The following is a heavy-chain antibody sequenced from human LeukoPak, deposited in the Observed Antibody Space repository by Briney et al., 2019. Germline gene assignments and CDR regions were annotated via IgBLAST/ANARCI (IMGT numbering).Heavy chain of an antibody. D-gene: IGHD3-9*01. Sequence: PGRSLRLSCAASGFTFSSYGMHWVRQAPGKGLEWVAVISYDRSNKYYADSVKGRFTISRDNSQNTLYLQMNSLRAEDTAVYYCAKEGGYYDILSNPYYFDYWGQGTLVTVSS. CDR1: GFTFSSYG. V-gene: IGHV3-30*18. CDR3: AKEGGYYDILSNPYYFDY. CDR2: ISYDRSNK. J-gene: IGHJ4*02.